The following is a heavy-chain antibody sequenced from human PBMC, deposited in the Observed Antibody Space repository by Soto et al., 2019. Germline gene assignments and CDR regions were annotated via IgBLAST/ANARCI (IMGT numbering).Heavy chain of an antibody. V-gene: IGHV1-18*01. Sequence: ASVKVSCNASSYTFTSYGISWVRQAPGQGLEWMGWISAYNGNTNYAQKLQGRVTMTTDTSTSTAYMELRSLRSDDTAVYYCARQTGSSSWYTSWDYYYYGMDVWGQGTTVTV. D-gene: IGHD6-13*01. CDR3: ARQTGSSSWYTSWDYYYYGMDV. J-gene: IGHJ6*02. CDR2: ISAYNGNT. CDR1: SYTFTSYG.